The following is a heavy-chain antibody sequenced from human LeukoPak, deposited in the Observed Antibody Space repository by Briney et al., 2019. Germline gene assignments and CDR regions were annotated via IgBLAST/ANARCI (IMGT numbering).Heavy chain of an antibody. CDR1: GFTFSSYA. D-gene: IGHD3-3*01. J-gene: IGHJ6*03. Sequence: PGGSLRLSCAASGFTFSSYAMSWVRQAPGKGLEWVANIKQDGSEKYYVDSVKGRFTISRDNAKNSLYLQMDNLRAEDTAVYYCARDPDPFRFLGGYMDVWGVGTTVIVSS. CDR2: IKQDGSEK. V-gene: IGHV3-7*01. CDR3: ARDPDPFRFLGGYMDV.